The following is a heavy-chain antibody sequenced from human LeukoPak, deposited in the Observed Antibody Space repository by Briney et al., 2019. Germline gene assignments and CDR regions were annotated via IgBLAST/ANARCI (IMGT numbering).Heavy chain of an antibody. D-gene: IGHD3-22*01. CDR3: ARGLTTSRSLDY. J-gene: IGHJ4*02. V-gene: IGHV4-59*01. CDR2: IYYSGST. Sequence: SETLSLTCTVSGGSISSYYWSWIRQPPGKGLEWIGYIYYSGSTNYNPSLKSRVTISVDTSKNQFSLKLSSVTAADTAVYYCARGLTTSRSLDYWGQGILVTVSS. CDR1: GGSISSYY.